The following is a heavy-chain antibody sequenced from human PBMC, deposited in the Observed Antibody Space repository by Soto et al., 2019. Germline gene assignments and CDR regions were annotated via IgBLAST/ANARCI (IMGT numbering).Heavy chain of an antibody. CDR2: ISAGGGSP. J-gene: IGHJ5*02. CDR3: AKDRFASSWYPNWFDP. CDR1: GFIFNNYA. D-gene: IGHD6-13*01. Sequence: PGGSLRLSCAASGFIFNNYAMSWVRQAPGKGLEWVSFISAGGGSPNYADSVKGRFTISRDNSKNMVYLQMNSLRAEDTAVYYCAKDRFASSWYPNWFDPWGQGTLVTVSS. V-gene: IGHV3-23*01.